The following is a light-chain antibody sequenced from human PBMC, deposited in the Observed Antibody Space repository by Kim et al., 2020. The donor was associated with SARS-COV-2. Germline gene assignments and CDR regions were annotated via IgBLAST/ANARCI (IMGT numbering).Light chain of an antibody. CDR2: QDT. Sequence: PGQTASITCAGDKLGDKYACWYQQKPGQSPVLVIYQDTKRPSGIPDRFSGSNSGNTATLTISGTQAMDEADYYCQAWDSSTASYVFGTGTKVTVL. CDR1: KLGDKY. V-gene: IGLV3-1*01. J-gene: IGLJ1*01. CDR3: QAWDSSTASYV.